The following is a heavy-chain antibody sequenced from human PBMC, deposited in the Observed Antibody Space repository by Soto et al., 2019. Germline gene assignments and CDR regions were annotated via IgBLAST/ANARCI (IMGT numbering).Heavy chain of an antibody. J-gene: IGHJ3*02. Sequence: GASVKLTCNASGSTFTSYDINWVRQATGQGLVWMGWMNPNSGNTGYAQKFQGRVTMTRNTSISTAYMELSSLTSEDTAVYYCARERTRISFDIWGQGTMVTVSS. V-gene: IGHV1-8*01. CDR1: GSTFTSYD. CDR2: MNPNSGNT. CDR3: ARERTRISFDI. D-gene: IGHD2-15*01.